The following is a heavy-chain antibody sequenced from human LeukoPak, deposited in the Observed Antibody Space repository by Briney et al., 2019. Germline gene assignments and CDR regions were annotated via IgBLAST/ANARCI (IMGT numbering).Heavy chain of an antibody. D-gene: IGHD3-3*01. CDR1: GYSISSGYY. Sequence: PSETLSLTCAVSGYSISSGYYWGWIRQPPGKGLEWIGSIYHSGSTYYNPSLKSRVTISVDTSKNQFSLKLSSVTAADTAVYYCARGRGGTRYDFWSGYGYFDYWGQGTLVTVSS. CDR3: ARGRGGTRYDFWSGYGYFDY. J-gene: IGHJ4*02. V-gene: IGHV4-38-2*01. CDR2: IYHSGST.